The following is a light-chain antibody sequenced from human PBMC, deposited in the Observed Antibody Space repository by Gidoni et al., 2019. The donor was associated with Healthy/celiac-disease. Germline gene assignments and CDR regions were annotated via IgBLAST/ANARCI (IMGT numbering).Light chain of an antibody. J-gene: IGKJ1*01. CDR1: QSVSSN. CDR3: QQYNNWPQT. V-gene: IGKV3-15*01. Sequence: EIVMTQSPATLSVSPGERATLSCRASQSVSSNLAWYQQKPGQAPRLLIYGASNRATGIPARFSGSGSGTEFTLTISSLQYEDFAVYYCQQYNNWPQTFGQGTKVEIK. CDR2: GAS.